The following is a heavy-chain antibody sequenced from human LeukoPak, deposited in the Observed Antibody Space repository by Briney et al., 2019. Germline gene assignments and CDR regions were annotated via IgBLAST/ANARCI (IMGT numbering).Heavy chain of an antibody. CDR1: GGSISNYY. CDR3: ARRTYFDL. Sequence: TSETLSLTCTVSGGSISNYYWSWVRQPPGRGLEWIGYIYYSGSTTYNPSLKSRVTISVDTSKNQFSLKLNAVTAADTAVYYCARRTYFDLWGRGTLVTVSS. CDR2: IYYSGST. J-gene: IGHJ2*01. V-gene: IGHV4-59*08.